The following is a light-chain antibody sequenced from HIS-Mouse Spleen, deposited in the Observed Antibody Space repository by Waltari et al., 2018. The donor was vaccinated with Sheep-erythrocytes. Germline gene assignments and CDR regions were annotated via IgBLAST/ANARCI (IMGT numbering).Light chain of an antibody. CDR2: EGS. V-gene: IGLV2-23*01. CDR1: SSDVGSYNL. Sequence: QSALTQPASVSGSPGQSITISCTGTSSDVGSYNLVSWYQQHPGKAPKLMIYEGSKRPSGVSNRLLGSKAGNTASLTISGLQAEDEADYYCCSYAGSSTPWVFGGGTKLTVL. CDR3: CSYAGSSTPWV. J-gene: IGLJ3*02.